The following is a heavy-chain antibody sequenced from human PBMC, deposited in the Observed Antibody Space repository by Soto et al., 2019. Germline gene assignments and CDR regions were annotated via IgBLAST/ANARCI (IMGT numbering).Heavy chain of an antibody. Sequence: QVQLVQSGAEVKQPVSSVKVSCTASGGTFSSYAISWVRQAPGQGLEWMGGIIPIFGTANYAQKFQGRVTITADEPTSTAYMELSRLRSEDTAVYYCARGEQLENYYYYGMDVWGQGTTVTVSS. CDR3: ARGEQLENYYYYGMDV. V-gene: IGHV1-69*01. CDR1: GGTFSSYA. CDR2: IIPIFGTA. D-gene: IGHD6-6*01. J-gene: IGHJ6*02.